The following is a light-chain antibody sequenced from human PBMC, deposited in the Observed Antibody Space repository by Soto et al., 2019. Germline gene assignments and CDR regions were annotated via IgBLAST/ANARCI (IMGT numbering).Light chain of an antibody. J-gene: IGKJ4*01. CDR2: GAS. CDR1: QSVSSN. V-gene: IGKV3-11*01. Sequence: EIVLTQSPATLSLSPGERATLSCRASQSVSSNLAWYQQKPGQAPRLLIYGASTRATGIPARFSGSGSGADFTLTISSLEPEDFAVYYCQQFNSWPPTFGGGTKVDIK. CDR3: QQFNSWPPT.